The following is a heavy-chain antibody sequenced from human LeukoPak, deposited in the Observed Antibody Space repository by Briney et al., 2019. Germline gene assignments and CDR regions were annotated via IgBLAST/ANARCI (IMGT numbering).Heavy chain of an antibody. J-gene: IGHJ4*02. CDR2: IYSSGNT. D-gene: IGHD6-13*01. V-gene: IGHV4-4*07. CDR3: ASYSASGAYFGQ. Sequence: PGGSLRLSCAASGFAFNDYYMTWIRQPAGKGLEWIGRIYSSGNTNYNPSLKSRVTMSVDTSQNQFSLKLGSVTAADTALYFCASYSASGAYFGQWGQGTLVTVSS. CDR1: GFAFNDYY.